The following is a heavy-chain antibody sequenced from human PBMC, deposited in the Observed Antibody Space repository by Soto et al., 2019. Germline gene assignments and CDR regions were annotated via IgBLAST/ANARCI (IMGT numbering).Heavy chain of an antibody. J-gene: IGHJ6*02. CDR1: GFTFSSYG. Sequence: LRLSCAASGFTFSSYGMHWVRQAPGKGLEWVAVIWYDGSNKYYADSVKGRFTISRDNSKNTLYLQMNSLRAEDTAVYYCARGIRPSYYDILTGYPFQYYGMDVWGQGNTVTVSS. CDR2: IWYDGSNK. CDR3: ARGIRPSYYDILTGYPFQYYGMDV. D-gene: IGHD3-9*01. V-gene: IGHV3-33*01.